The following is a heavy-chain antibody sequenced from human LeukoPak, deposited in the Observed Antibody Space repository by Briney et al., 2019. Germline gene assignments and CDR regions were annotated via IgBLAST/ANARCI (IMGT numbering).Heavy chain of an antibody. J-gene: IGHJ4*02. CDR2: ISGCDGST. D-gene: IGHD2-2*01. V-gene: IGHV3-23*01. CDR3: AKVETSGGANCYALDY. CDR1: GITFSSDA. Sequence: GGSLRLSCAASGITFSSDAMTWVRQAPDKGLEWVSAISGCDGSTYYADSVKGRFTISRDDSQNPLYMQMNSLSAEETAVYYCAKVETSGGANCYALDYWGQASLVTV.